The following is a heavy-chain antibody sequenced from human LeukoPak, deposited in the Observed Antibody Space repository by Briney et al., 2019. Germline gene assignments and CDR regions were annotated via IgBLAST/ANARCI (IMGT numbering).Heavy chain of an antibody. Sequence: PSETLSLTCTVSGGSIRSSSYYWGWIRQPPGKGLEWIGCIYYTGSTYYNPSLKSRVTISVDTSKKQFSLKLSSVTAADTAVYYCARRYDFWSGYPPPLDYWGQGTLVTVSS. J-gene: IGHJ4*02. V-gene: IGHV4-39*07. D-gene: IGHD3-3*01. CDR2: IYYTGST. CDR1: GGSIRSSSYY. CDR3: ARRYDFWSGYPPPLDY.